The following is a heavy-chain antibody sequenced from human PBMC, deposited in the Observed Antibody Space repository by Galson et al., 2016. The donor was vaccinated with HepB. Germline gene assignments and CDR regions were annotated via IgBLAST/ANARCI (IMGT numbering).Heavy chain of an antibody. J-gene: IGHJ4*02. CDR1: GFTFSSYA. D-gene: IGHD3-22*01. V-gene: IGHV3-23*01. CDR2: ISGSGGST. CDR3: AKDLYYYDSSGQSFFDY. Sequence: SLRLSCAASGFTFSSYAMSWVRQAPGKGLEWVSVISGSGGSTYYADSVKGRFTISGDNSKNTLYLQMNSLRAEDTAVYYCAKDLYYYDSSGQSFFDYWGQGTQVTVSS.